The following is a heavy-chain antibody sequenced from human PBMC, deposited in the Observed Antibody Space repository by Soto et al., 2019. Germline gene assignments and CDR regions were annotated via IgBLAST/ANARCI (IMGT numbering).Heavy chain of an antibody. Sequence: QVQLVQSGAEVKKPGSSVKVSCKASGGTFSSYTISWVRQAPGQGLEWMGRIIPILGIANYAQKFQGRVTITADKSTSTAYMELSSLRSEDTAVYYCAREAAIRGFDYWGQGTLVTVSS. CDR1: GGTFSSYT. V-gene: IGHV1-69*08. D-gene: IGHD2-21*02. J-gene: IGHJ4*02. CDR3: AREAAIRGFDY. CDR2: IIPILGIA.